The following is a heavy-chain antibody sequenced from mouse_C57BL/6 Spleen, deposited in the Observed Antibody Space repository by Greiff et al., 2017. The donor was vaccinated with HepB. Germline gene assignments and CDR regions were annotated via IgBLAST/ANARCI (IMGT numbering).Heavy chain of an antibody. V-gene: IGHV5-4*01. Sequence: EVNVVESGGGLVKPGGSLKLSCAASGFTFSSYAMSWVRQTPEKRLEWVATISDGGSYTYYPDNVKGRFTISRDNAKNNLYLQMSHLKSEDTAMYYCARDRVVTTYYAMDYWGQGTSVTVSS. J-gene: IGHJ4*01. CDR3: ARDRVVTTYYAMDY. D-gene: IGHD2-2*01. CDR2: ISDGGSYT. CDR1: GFTFSSYA.